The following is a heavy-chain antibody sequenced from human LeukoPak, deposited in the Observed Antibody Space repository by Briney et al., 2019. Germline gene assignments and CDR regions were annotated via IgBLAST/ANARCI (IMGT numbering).Heavy chain of an antibody. CDR2: ISSGSSTT. CDR3: ARVNSGYSYGNYYFDY. CDR1: EFAFSTYN. D-gene: IGHD5-18*01. Sequence: GGSLRLSCAASEFAFSTYNMNWVRQAPGKGLEWVSYISSGSSTTYYADSGKGRFTISRENAKNSLYLQMNSLRAEDTAVYYCARVNSGYSYGNYYFDYWGQGTLVTVSS. J-gene: IGHJ4*02. V-gene: IGHV3-48*01.